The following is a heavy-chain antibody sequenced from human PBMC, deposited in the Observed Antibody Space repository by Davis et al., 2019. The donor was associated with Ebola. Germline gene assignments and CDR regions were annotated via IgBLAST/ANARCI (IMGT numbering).Heavy chain of an antibody. CDR1: GGTFSTSA. CDR3: ARVVGATEIDY. D-gene: IGHD1-26*01. CDR2: TGAYNGNT. V-gene: IGHV1-18*01. J-gene: IGHJ4*02. Sequence: ASVKVSCKASGGTFSTSAITWVRQAPGQGLEWMGWTGAYNGNTNYAQKFQGRVTMTTDTSTSTAYMELRSLRSDDTAVYYCARVVGATEIDYWGQGTLVSVSS.